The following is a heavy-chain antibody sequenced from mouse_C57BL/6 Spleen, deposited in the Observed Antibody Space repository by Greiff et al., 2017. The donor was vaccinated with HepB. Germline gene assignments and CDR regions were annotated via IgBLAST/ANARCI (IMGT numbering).Heavy chain of an antibody. CDR3: AGGGYGNYRYFDV. D-gene: IGHD2-1*01. CDR1: GYTFTSYW. V-gene: IGHV1-59*01. Sequence: QVQLQQPGAELVRPGTSVKLSCKASGYTFTSYWMHWVKQRPGQGLEWIGVIDPSDSYTNYNQKFKGKATLTVDTSSSTAYMQLSSLTSEDSAVYYCAGGGYGNYRYFDVWGTGTTVTVSS. J-gene: IGHJ1*03. CDR2: IDPSDSYT.